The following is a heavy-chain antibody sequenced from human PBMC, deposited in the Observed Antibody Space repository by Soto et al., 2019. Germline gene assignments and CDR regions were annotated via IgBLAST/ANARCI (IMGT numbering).Heavy chain of an antibody. V-gene: IGHV1-58*01. J-gene: IGHJ4*02. CDR3: AADLFPLLEFDY. Sequence: SVKVSCKASGFTFTSSAVQWVRQARGQRLEWIGWIVVGSGNTNYAQKFQERVTITRDMSTSTAYMELSSLRSEDTAVYYCAADLFPLLEFDYWGQGTLVTVSS. CDR1: GFTFTSSA. D-gene: IGHD3-10*01. CDR2: IVVGSGNT.